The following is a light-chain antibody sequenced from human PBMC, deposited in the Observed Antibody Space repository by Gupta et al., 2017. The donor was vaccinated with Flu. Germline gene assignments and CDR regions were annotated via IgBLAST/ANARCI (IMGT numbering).Light chain of an antibody. J-gene: IGLJ3*02. Sequence: QSVLTQPPSASGTPGQRVTASCSGTSSNVGSNYVSWFQHLPGAAPKLLIYRNDQRPSGVPDRFSGSKSGTSASLAISGLRSEDEADYYCATWDDRRSGWVFGGGTKLTVL. CDR3: ATWDDRRSGWV. V-gene: IGLV1-47*01. CDR1: SSNVGSNY. CDR2: RND.